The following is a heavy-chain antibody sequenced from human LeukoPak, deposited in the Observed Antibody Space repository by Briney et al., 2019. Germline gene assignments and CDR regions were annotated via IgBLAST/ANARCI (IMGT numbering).Heavy chain of an antibody. J-gene: IGHJ4*02. D-gene: IGHD3-10*01. CDR1: GFTFSSYG. V-gene: IGHV3-30*18. CDR3: AKVMVRGVNWVDY. CDR2: ISYDGSNK. Sequence: GGSLRLSCAASGFTFSSYGMHWVRQAPGKGLEWVAVISYDGSNKYYADSVKGRFTISRDNSKNTLYLQMNSLRAEDTAVYYCAKVMVRGVNWVDYWGQGTLVTVSS.